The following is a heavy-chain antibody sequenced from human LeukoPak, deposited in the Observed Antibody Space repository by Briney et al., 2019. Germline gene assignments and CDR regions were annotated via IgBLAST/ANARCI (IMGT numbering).Heavy chain of an antibody. Sequence: ASVKVSCKASGYTFTAYYMHWLRQAPGQGLQWMGWINPNSGDPNYAQTFQGRVTMTRDTSISTAYMQLNSLRSDGTAVYYCARGGDGNRRDFDYWGQGTLVTVSS. CDR2: INPNSGDP. V-gene: IGHV1-2*02. D-gene: IGHD5-24*01. CDR1: GYTFTAYY. CDR3: ARGGDGNRRDFDY. J-gene: IGHJ4*02.